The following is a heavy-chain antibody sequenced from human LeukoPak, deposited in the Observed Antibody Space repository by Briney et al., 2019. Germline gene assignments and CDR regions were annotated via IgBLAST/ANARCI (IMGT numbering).Heavy chain of an antibody. V-gene: IGHV4-39*01. D-gene: IGHD1-26*01. CDR2: IYYSGST. CDR3: ARHIVGATMRIDY. J-gene: IGHJ4*02. Sequence: SETLSLTCTVSDGSISSSSYYWGWSRQPPGKGLEWIGSIYYSGSTYYNPSLKSRVTMSVDTSKNQFSLKLSSVTAADTAVYYCARHIVGATMRIDYWGQGTLVTVSS. CDR1: DGSISSSSYY.